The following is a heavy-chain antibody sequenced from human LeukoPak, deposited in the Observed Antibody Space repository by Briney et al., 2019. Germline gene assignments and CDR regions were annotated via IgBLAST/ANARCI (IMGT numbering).Heavy chain of an antibody. CDR1: GFIFSTYE. Sequence: GGSLRLSCAASGFIFSTYEMNWVRQAPGKGLEWLSYISYNVRSIYYADSVKGRFTISRDNTYNSLYLQMDSLRAEDTAVYYCAKVQSQYYDILTGYYYSYWGQGTLVTVSS. D-gene: IGHD3-9*01. V-gene: IGHV3-48*03. CDR2: ISYNVRSI. J-gene: IGHJ4*02. CDR3: AKVQSQYYDILTGYYYSY.